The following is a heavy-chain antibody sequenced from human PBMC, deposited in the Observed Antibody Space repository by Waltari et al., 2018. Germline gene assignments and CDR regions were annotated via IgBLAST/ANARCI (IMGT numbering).Heavy chain of an antibody. CDR2: IYWHDER. Sequence: QITLEESGPTLVKPTQTITLTCSFSGFSISTSGVGVGWIRQPPGKALEWLGIIYWHDERYYNPSLQSRLTITKGTSKNQVVLTMTDMDPVDTATYYCARRKTFNGVDVWGRGTTVTVSS. CDR3: ARRKTFNGVDV. J-gene: IGHJ6*02. V-gene: IGHV2-5*01. CDR1: GFSISTSGVG.